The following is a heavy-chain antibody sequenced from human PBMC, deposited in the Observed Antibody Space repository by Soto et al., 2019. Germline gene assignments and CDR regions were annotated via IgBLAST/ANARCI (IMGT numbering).Heavy chain of an antibody. CDR1: GFTFSSYS. J-gene: IGHJ6*02. CDR3: ARATTVTTRSQYYGMDV. Sequence: GGSLRLSCAASGFTFSSYSMNWVRQAPGKGLEWVSYISSSSSTIYYADSVKGRFTISRDNAKNSLYLQMNSLRDEDTAVYYCARATTVTTRSQYYGMDVWGQGTTVTVSS. D-gene: IGHD4-17*01. V-gene: IGHV3-48*02. CDR2: ISSSSSTI.